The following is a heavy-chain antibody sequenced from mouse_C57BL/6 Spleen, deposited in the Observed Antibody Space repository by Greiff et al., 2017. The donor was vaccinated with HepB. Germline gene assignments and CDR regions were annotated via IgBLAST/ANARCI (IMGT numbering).Heavy chain of an antibody. D-gene: IGHD4-1*01. CDR2: IRSKSNNYAT. Sequence: EVKLQESGGGLVQPKGSLKLSCAASGFSFNTYAMNWVRQAPGKGLEWVARIRSKSNNYATYYADSVKDRFTISRDDSESMLYLQMNNLKTEDTAMYYCVRGWDHYYYAMDYWGQGTSVTVSS. CDR1: GFSFNTYA. CDR3: VRGWDHYYYAMDY. V-gene: IGHV10-1*01. J-gene: IGHJ4*01.